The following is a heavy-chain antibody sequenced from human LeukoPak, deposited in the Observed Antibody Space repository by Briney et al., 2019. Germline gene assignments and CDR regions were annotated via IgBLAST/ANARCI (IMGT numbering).Heavy chain of an antibody. J-gene: IGHJ4*02. CDR1: GYSFTSYW. Sequence: GESLKISCQGSGYSFTSYWIGWVRQMPGKGLEWMGIIYPGDSDTKYSPSFQGQVTISADRSSNTAYLQWSSLKASDTAIYYCARHPITRYYDSSGYSAGGPDYWGQGTLVTVSS. V-gene: IGHV5-51*01. CDR3: ARHPITRYYDSSGYSAGGPDY. CDR2: IYPGDSDT. D-gene: IGHD3-22*01.